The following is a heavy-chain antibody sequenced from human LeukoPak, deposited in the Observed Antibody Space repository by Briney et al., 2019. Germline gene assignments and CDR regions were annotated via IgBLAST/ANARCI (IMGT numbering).Heavy chain of an antibody. CDR1: GFTFGDYA. CDR3: TRDPRVGATVNY. V-gene: IGHV3-49*04. D-gene: IGHD1-26*01. CDR2: IRSKAYGGTT. Sequence: GGSLRLSCTASGFTFGDYAMSWVRQAPGKGLEWVGFIRSKAYGGTTEYAASVKGRFTISRDDSKSIVYLQMNSLKTEDTAVYYCTRDPRVGATVNYWGQGTLVTVSS. J-gene: IGHJ4*02.